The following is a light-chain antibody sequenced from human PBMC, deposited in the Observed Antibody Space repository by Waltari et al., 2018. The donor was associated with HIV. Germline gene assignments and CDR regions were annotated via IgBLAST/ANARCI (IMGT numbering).Light chain of an antibody. CDR2: DAS. CDR3: QQRTGSIT. CDR1: QTVNTY. J-gene: IGKJ4*01. V-gene: IGKV3-11*01. Sequence: ELELTQSPPPLSLSPGERPPLFCMSSQTVNTYLAWYQQKPGQAPSLVIYDASTRATGVPARFSGSGSGTDFTLTISSLEPDDVAVYYCQQRTGSITFGGGTKVEIK.